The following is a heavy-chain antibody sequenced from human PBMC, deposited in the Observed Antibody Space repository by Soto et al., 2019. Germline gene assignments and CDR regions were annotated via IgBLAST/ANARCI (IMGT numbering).Heavy chain of an antibody. CDR3: AKTGETGYDWGWFDP. CDR2: ISYHGINT. J-gene: IGHJ5*02. D-gene: IGHD5-12*01. Sequence: QVQLVESGGGAVQPGGSLRLSCAASGFTFSSFGMHWVRQAPGKGLEWVAVISYHGINTHYADSVRGRFTISRDNYRNTVHLGMSSLRREDTAVYYCAKTGETGYDWGWFDPWGQGTLVTVSS. CDR1: GFTFSSFG. V-gene: IGHV3-30*18.